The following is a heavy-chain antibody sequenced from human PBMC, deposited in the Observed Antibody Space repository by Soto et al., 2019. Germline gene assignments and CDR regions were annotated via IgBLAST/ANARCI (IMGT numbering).Heavy chain of an antibody. CDR2: ISWNVGSI. V-gene: IGHV3-9*01. J-gene: IGHJ4*02. Sequence: EVQLVESGGGLVQPGRSLRLSCAASGFTFDDHAMHWVRQAPGKGLEWVSGISWNVGSIAYADSVKGRFTISRDNAKNSLYLQMNSLRAEDTALYYCAKGVAGWYYFDYWGQGTLVTVSS. CDR1: GFTFDDHA. D-gene: IGHD3-3*01. CDR3: AKGVAGWYYFDY.